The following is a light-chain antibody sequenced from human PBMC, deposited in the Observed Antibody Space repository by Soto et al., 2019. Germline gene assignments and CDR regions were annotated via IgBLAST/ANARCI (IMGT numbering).Light chain of an antibody. CDR2: ENN. V-gene: IGLV1-51*02. CDR3: GTWDSSLSAGV. CDR1: SSNIGNNY. J-gene: IGLJ3*02. Sequence: QSVLTQPPSGSVAPGQKVTISCSGSSSNIGNNYVSWYQQLPGTAPKLLIYENNKRPSGIPDRFSGSKSGTSATLGITGLQTGDEADYYCGTWDSSLSAGVFGGGTQLTVL.